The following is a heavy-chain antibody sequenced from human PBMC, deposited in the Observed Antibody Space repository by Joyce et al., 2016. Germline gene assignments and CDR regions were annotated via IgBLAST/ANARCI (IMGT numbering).Heavy chain of an antibody. V-gene: IGHV3-30-3*01. CDR1: GFSFSTYV. Sequence: QVQLVESGGGVVQPGRSLRLSCAASGFSFSTYVMYWVRQAPGKVLECVAVISYDGNNKYYADSVKGRFTVSRDNSKNTLYLQVNSLRAEDTAVYYCARGADTSGYYPAYWGQGTLVTVSS. CDR3: ARGADTSGYYPAY. D-gene: IGHD3-22*01. CDR2: ISYDGNNK. J-gene: IGHJ4*02.